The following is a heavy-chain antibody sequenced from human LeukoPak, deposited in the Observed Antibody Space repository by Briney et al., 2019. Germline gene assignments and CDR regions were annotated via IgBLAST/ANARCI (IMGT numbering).Heavy chain of an antibody. CDR1: GCTFTSYY. V-gene: IGHV1-46*01. CDR3: ASAMGEWYYYGSGSYLGH. Sequence: ASVKVSCKASGCTFTSYYMHWVRQAPGQGLEWMGIINPGGGSTSYAQKFQGRVTMTRDMSTSTVYMELSSLRSEDTAVYYCASAMGEWYYYGSGSYLGHWGQGTLVTVSS. CDR2: INPGGGST. J-gene: IGHJ4*02. D-gene: IGHD3-10*01.